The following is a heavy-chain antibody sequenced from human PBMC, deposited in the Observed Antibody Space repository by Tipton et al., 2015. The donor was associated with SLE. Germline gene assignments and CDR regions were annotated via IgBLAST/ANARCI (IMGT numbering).Heavy chain of an antibody. D-gene: IGHD5-12*01. Sequence: TLSLTCTVSGGAISSSSYYWGCIRQPPGKGLDWIGPIYYSGTTYYNPSLKSRVTISVDTSKIQFSLKLSSVTAADTAVYYCAIGGDSGYDLWGQGTTVIVSS. CDR3: AIGGDSGYDL. J-gene: IGHJ6*02. V-gene: IGHV4-39*07. CDR2: IYYSGTT. CDR1: GGAISSSSYY.